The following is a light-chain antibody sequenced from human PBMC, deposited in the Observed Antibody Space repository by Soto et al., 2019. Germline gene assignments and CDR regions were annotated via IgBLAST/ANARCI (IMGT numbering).Light chain of an antibody. CDR1: NSNIGSNA. J-gene: IGLJ2*01. CDR2: GNN. V-gene: IGLV1-44*01. CDR3: AAWDDSLKGVV. Sequence: QLVLTQPPSASGTPGQGVAISCSGSNSNIGSNAVNWYQQLPGTAPKRLISGNNQRPSGVPDRFSGSKSVTSAFLAISGLQSEDEAAYYCAAWDDSLKGVVFGGGTKLTVL.